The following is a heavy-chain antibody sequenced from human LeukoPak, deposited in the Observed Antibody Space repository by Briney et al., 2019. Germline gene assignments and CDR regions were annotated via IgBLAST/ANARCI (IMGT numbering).Heavy chain of an antibody. CDR1: GGSVSDYY. J-gene: IGHJ4*02. CDR3: ASRKLGNDY. Sequence: SETLSLTRTVSGGSVSDYYWSWIRQSPGKGLEWIGYIYCTGTSYNPSLKSRVTISADTSKNQFSLNLSSVTAADTAVYYCASRKLGNDYWGQGALVTVSS. D-gene: IGHD7-27*01. V-gene: IGHV4-59*02. CDR2: IYCTGT.